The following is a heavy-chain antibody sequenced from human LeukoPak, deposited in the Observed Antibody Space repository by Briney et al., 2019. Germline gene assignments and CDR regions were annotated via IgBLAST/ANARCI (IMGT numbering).Heavy chain of an antibody. CDR2: VYYTGST. CDR1: GGSVSSDSYY. CDR3: ARDQDGTTYLDY. Sequence: SETLSLTWTVSGGSVSSDSYYWSWIRQPPGKGLEWIGYVYYTGSTKDNPSLKSRVTISVDTSKNQFSLKLSSVTAADTAVYYCARDQDGTTYLDYWGQGTLVTVSS. J-gene: IGHJ4*02. D-gene: IGHD1-1*01. V-gene: IGHV4-61*01.